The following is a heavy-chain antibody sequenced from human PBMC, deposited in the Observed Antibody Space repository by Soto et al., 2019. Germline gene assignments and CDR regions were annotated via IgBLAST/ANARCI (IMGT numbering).Heavy chain of an antibody. D-gene: IGHD2-2*01. J-gene: IGHJ6*02. CDR1: GGTFSSYA. V-gene: IGHV1-69*01. CDR3: ARAAPLDIVVGPAATAIYYGMDV. Sequence: QVQLVQSGAEVKKPGSSVKVSCKASGGTFSSYAISWVRQAPGQGLEWMGGIIPIFGTANYAQKFQGRVTITADESTSTAYMELSSLRSEDTAVYYCARAAPLDIVVGPAATAIYYGMDVWGQGTTVTVSS. CDR2: IIPIFGTA.